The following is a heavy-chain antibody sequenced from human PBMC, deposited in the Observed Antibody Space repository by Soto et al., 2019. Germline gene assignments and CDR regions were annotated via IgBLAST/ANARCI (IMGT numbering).Heavy chain of an antibody. D-gene: IGHD3-22*01. CDR3: TREEVRGSGYYSYYYYGMDV. J-gene: IGHJ6*02. Sequence: PGGSLRLSCTASGFTFGDYAMSWFRQAPGKGLEWVGFIRSKAYGGTTEYAASVKGRFTISRDDSKSIAYLQMNSLKTEDTAVYYCTREEVRGSGYYSYYYYGMDVWGQGTTVTVSS. CDR2: IRSKAYGGTT. V-gene: IGHV3-49*03. CDR1: GFTFGDYA.